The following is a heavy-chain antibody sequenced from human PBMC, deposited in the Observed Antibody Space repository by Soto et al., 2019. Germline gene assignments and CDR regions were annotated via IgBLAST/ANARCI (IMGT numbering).Heavy chain of an antibody. V-gene: IGHV3-30*18. Sequence: QLQLVESGGGVVQPGRSLRLSCAASGFTFNNYGIHWVRQAPGKGLEWVAVISYDGSDKYYADSVKGRFTISRDNSKDTLFLQMNSLRSEDTAVYYCAKARFDWSTSDSFDIWGQGTMVTVSS. CDR2: ISYDGSDK. CDR3: AKARFDWSTSDSFDI. D-gene: IGHD3-9*01. J-gene: IGHJ3*02. CDR1: GFTFNNYG.